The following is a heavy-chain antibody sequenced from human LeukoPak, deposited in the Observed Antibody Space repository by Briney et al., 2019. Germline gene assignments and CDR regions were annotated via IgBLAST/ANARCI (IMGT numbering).Heavy chain of an antibody. Sequence: SETLSLTCTVSGGSISSYYWSWIRQPAGKGLEWIGRIYTSGSTNYNPSLKSRVTVSVDTSKNQFSLKLSSVTAADTAVYYCAREVWFGEFVNWFDPWGQGTLVTVSS. CDR2: IYTSGST. CDR3: AREVWFGEFVNWFDP. CDR1: GGSISSYY. V-gene: IGHV4-4*07. J-gene: IGHJ5*02. D-gene: IGHD3-10*01.